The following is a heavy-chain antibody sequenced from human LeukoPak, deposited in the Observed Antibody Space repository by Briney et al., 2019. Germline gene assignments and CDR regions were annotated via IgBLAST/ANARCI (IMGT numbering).Heavy chain of an antibody. Sequence: GGSLRLSCAASGFTFSSHAMSWVRQAPGKGLEWVSAISGSGGSTYYADSVKGRFTISRDNSKNTLYLQMNSLRAEDTAVYYCAKSRTMVRGVITGYFDYWGQGTLVTVSS. CDR1: GFTFSSHA. CDR3: AKSRTMVRGVITGYFDY. J-gene: IGHJ4*02. CDR2: ISGSGGST. D-gene: IGHD3-10*01. V-gene: IGHV3-23*01.